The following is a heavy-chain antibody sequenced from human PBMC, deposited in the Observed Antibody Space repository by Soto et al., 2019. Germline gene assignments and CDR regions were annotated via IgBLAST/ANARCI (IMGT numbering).Heavy chain of an antibody. CDR3: ARDFGRNYIAY. J-gene: IGHJ4*02. CDR1: GYTFGGYA. Sequence: GASVKVSCKTSGYTFGGYAIFWVRQAPGQSLEWMGYINGGNGKTEYSQKFQGRVTITRDTSANTAYMELSSLRSEDTAVYYCARDFGRNYIAYWGQGTLVTVSS. V-gene: IGHV1-3*01. CDR2: INGGNGKT. D-gene: IGHD3-10*01.